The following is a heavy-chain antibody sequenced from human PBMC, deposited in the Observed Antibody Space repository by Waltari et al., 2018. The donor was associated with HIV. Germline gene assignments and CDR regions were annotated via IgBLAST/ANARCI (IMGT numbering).Heavy chain of an antibody. CDR2: MHNSGTT. J-gene: IGHJ4*02. CDR1: GGSITRNDYY. D-gene: IGHD2-2*01. CDR3: ARRGDGFNQHARLDH. V-gene: IGHV4-39*01. Sequence: QLHLQESGPGLVKPSETLALTCTVSGGSITRNDYYWAWIRLPPGKGLEWNGLMHNSGTTDYTPSFKSRVSMSMDTSQNRFSLRLHSVTAADTAIYYCARRGDGFNQHARLDHWGPGTLVTVSS.